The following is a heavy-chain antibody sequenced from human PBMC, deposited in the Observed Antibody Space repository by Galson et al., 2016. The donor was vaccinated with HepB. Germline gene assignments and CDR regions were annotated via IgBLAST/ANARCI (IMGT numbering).Heavy chain of an antibody. D-gene: IGHD6-13*01. Sequence: QSGAEVKKPGESLKISCQGLGYSFTNKWIVWVRQMPGKGLEWMGIIYPGDSDTRYSPSFQGQVTISADKSTNIVYLQWSSLTASDTAMYYCARPASGHSSSLDYWGQGTLVTVSS. J-gene: IGHJ4*02. CDR1: GYSFTNKW. CDR2: IYPGDSDT. CDR3: ARPASGHSSSLDY. V-gene: IGHV5-51*01.